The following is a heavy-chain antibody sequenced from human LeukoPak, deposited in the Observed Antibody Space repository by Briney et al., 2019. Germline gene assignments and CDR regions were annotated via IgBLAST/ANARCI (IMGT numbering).Heavy chain of an antibody. CDR1: GFTFSDYY. CDR3: ARLRLGELSLYFDY. V-gene: IGHV3-11*01. D-gene: IGHD3-16*02. CDR2: ISSSGSTI. Sequence: GGSLRLSRAASGFTFSDYYMSWIRQAPGKGLEWVSYISSSGSTIYYADSVKGRFTISRDNAKNSLYLQMNSLRAEDTAVYYCARLRLGELSLYFDYWGQGTLVTVSS. J-gene: IGHJ4*02.